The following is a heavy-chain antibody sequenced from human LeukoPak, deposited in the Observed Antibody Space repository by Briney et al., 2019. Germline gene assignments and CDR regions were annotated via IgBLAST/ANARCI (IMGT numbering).Heavy chain of an antibody. D-gene: IGHD5-18*01. V-gene: IGHV4-31*03. Sequence: TLSLTCTVSGGSISSGGYYWSWIRQHPGKGLEWIGYIYYSGSTYYNPSLKSRVTISVDTSKNQFSLKLSSVTAADTAVYYCARGGIQLWRSWFDPWGQGTLVTVSS. CDR3: ARGGIQLWRSWFDP. J-gene: IGHJ5*02. CDR2: IYYSGST. CDR1: GGSISSGGYY.